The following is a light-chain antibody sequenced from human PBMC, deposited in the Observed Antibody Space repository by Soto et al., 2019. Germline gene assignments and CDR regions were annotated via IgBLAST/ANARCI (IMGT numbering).Light chain of an antibody. CDR2: GAS. Sequence: EIVLTQSPGTLSLSPGERATLSCRASQSVSNSYLAWYQQKPGQAPRLLIYGASSRATGIPGTFSGSGSGTDLTITISRLEPEDFEVYYCQQYGSPPFTFGGGTKVDIK. CDR1: QSVSNSY. V-gene: IGKV3-20*01. J-gene: IGKJ4*01. CDR3: QQYGSPPFT.